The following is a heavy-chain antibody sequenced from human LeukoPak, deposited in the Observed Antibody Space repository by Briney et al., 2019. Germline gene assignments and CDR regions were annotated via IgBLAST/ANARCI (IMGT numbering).Heavy chain of an antibody. V-gene: IGHV1-46*01. J-gene: IGHJ6*02. Sequence: ASVRVSCKASGYTFTSYYMHWVRQAPGQGLEWMGIINPSGGSTSYAQKFQGRVTMTRDTSTSTVYMELSSLRSEDTAVYYCARDHRVYYGMDVWGQGTTVTVSS. CDR3: ARDHRVYYGMDV. D-gene: IGHD3-16*02. CDR1: GYTFTSYY. CDR2: INPSGGST.